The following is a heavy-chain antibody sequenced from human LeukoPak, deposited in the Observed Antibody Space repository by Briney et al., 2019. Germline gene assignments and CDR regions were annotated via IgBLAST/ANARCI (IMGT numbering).Heavy chain of an antibody. D-gene: IGHD3-3*01. CDR2: INPNSGGT. J-gene: IGHJ5*02. CDR1: GYTFTGYY. V-gene: IGHV1-2*02. Sequence: GASVKVSCKASGYTFTGYYMHWVRQAPGQGLEWMGWINPNSGGTNYAQKFQGRVTMTRDTSISTAYMELSRLRSDDTAVYYCAREGGQKQISWSWFDPWGQGTLVTVSS. CDR3: AREGGQKQISWSWFDP.